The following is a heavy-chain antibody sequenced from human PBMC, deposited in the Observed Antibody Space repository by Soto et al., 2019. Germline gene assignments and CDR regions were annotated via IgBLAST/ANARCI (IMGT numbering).Heavy chain of an antibody. D-gene: IGHD1-26*01. CDR3: AKDGVSGSYYFYFDS. V-gene: IGHV3-23*01. Sequence: QPGGSLRLSCAASGFTFSSYAMSWVRQAPGKGLEWVSAISVSGGSTYYADSVKGRFTTSKDNSKNTLYLQMNSLRAEDTAVYYCAKDGVSGSYYFYFDSWGQGALVTVSS. J-gene: IGHJ4*02. CDR2: ISVSGGST. CDR1: GFTFSSYA.